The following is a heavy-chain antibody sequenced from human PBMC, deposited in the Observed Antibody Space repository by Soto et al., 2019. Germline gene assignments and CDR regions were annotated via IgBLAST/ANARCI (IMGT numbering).Heavy chain of an antibody. J-gene: IGHJ4*02. Sequence: QVQLVQSGAEVKKPGASVKVSCKASGYTFTSYAMHWVRQAPGQRLEWMGWINAGNGNTKYSQKFQGRVTITRDTSASTAYRGLSSLRAEDTAVYYCARGDQTLNTAMGNYWGQGTLVTVSS. CDR2: INAGNGNT. CDR3: ARGDQTLNTAMGNY. CDR1: GYTFTSYA. D-gene: IGHD5-18*01. V-gene: IGHV1-3*01.